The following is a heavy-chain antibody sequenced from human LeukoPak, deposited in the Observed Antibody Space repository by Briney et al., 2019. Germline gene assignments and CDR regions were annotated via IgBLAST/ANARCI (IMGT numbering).Heavy chain of an antibody. CDR2: IYHSGST. V-gene: IGHV4-30-2*01. CDR1: GGSISSGGYS. CDR3: ARGGRDAFDI. J-gene: IGHJ3*02. Sequence: PSETLSLTCAVSGGSISSGGYSWRWIRQPPGKGLEWFVYIYHSGSTYYNPSLKSRVTISVDRPKTQFSLKLSSVTAADTAVYYCARGGRDAFDIWGQGTMVTVSS.